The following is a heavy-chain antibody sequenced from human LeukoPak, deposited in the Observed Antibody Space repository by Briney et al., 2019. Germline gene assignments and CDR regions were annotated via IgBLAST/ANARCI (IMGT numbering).Heavy chain of an antibody. D-gene: IGHD2-15*01. CDR3: ARQEYCSGGSCYTWFDP. CDR1: GYSFTSYW. CDR2: IYPGDSDT. V-gene: IGHV5-51*01. Sequence: GESLKISCKGSGYSFTSYWIGWVRQLPGKGLEWMGIIYPGDSDTRYSPSFQGQVTISADKSISTAYLQWSSLKASDTAMYYCARQEYCSGGSCYTWFDPWGQGTLVTVSS. J-gene: IGHJ5*02.